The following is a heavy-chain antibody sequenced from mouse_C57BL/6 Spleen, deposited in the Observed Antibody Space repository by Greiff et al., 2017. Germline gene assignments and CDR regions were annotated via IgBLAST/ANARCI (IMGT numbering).Heavy chain of an antibody. V-gene: IGHV5-16*01. J-gene: IGHJ4*01. CDR2: INYDGSST. Sequence: DVHLVESEGGLVQPGSSMKLSCTASGFTFSDYYMAWVRQVPEKGLEWVANINYDGSSTYYLDSLKSRFIISRDNAKNILYLQMSSLKSEDTATYYCARDEVGLAMDYWGQGASVTVSA. CDR3: ARDEVGLAMDY. CDR1: GFTFSDYY. D-gene: IGHD4-1*01.